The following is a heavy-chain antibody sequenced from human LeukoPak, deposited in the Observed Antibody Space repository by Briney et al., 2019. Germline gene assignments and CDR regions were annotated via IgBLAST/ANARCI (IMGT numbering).Heavy chain of an antibody. Sequence: SETLSLTCTVSGASISSSDYYWAWIRQPPGKGLEWIGNIYYSGSTYYNPSFNSRVTISLDTSKNRFSLKLSSVTAADTAVYYCARGIGTAMVRHFDYWGQGTLVTVSS. CDR1: GASISSSDYY. CDR3: ARGIGTAMVRHFDY. J-gene: IGHJ4*02. D-gene: IGHD5-18*01. V-gene: IGHV4-39*07. CDR2: IYYSGST.